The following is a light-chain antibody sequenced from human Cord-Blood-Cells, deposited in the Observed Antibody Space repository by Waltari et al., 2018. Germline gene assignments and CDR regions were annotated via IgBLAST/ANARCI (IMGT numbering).Light chain of an antibody. CDR3: MQALQTPYT. CDR1: QGISSY. J-gene: IGKJ2*01. CDR2: AAS. Sequence: AIRMTQSPSSFSASTGDRVTITCRASQGISSYLAWYQQKPGKAPKLLIYAASTLQSGVPSRFSGSGSGTDFTLKISRVEAEDVGVYYCMQALQTPYTFGQGTKLEIK. V-gene: IGKV1-8*01.